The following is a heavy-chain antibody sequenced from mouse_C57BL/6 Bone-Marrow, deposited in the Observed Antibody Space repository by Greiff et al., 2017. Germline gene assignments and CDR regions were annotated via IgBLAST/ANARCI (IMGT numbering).Heavy chain of an antibody. Sequence: QVHVKQSGPELVKPGASVKISCKASGYAFSSYWMNWVKQRPGKGLEWIGRIYPGDGDTNYNGKFKGKATLTADKSSSTAYMHLSSLTSEDSAVYYCARSLGYYGYWGQGTTLTVSS. CDR2: IYPGDGDT. D-gene: IGHD1-1*01. J-gene: IGHJ2*01. CDR1: GYAFSSYW. V-gene: IGHV1-82*01. CDR3: ARSLGYYGY.